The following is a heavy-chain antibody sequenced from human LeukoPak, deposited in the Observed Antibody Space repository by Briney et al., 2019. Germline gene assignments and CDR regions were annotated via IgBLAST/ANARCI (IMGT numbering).Heavy chain of an antibody. V-gene: IGHV3-30*02. CDR2: IRNDGNDK. CDR1: GFTFNKHG. J-gene: IGHJ6*03. CDR3: AKDMYYDSINLMDV. Sequence: GGSLRLSCAASGFTFNKHGMHWVRQAPGKGLEWFSFIRNDGNDKYYADSVKGRFTISRDNSKNTLYLQMNSLRAEDTAVYYCAKDMYYDSINLMDVWGKGTTVTISS. D-gene: IGHD3-22*01.